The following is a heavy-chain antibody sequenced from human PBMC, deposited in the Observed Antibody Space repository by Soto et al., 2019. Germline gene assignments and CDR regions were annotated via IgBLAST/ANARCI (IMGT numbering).Heavy chain of an antibody. CDR2: IYYTGST. Sequence: SETLSLTCTVSGGSISNYYWTWIRQPQGKGLEWLGFIYYTGSTNYNPSLKSRVTISLDTSKSQFSLKLSSVTAVDSAVYYCARAGYSYATGYYFDYWGHGTLVTVSS. J-gene: IGHJ4*01. V-gene: IGHV4-59*01. CDR3: ARAGYSYATGYYFDY. CDR1: GGSISNYY. D-gene: IGHD5-12*01.